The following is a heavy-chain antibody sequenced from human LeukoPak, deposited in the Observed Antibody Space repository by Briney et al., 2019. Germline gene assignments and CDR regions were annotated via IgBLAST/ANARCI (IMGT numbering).Heavy chain of an antibody. CDR3: AKGLHGGVGYGVDV. Sequence: GGFLRLSCTASGFTFSNYAMTWFRQAPGKGLEWVSSISGTGGRTYSADSVKGRFTISRDNSKNTLYLQMKNLRVEHTAVYYCAKGLHGGVGYGVDVWGQGTTVSVSS. CDR1: GFTFSNYA. V-gene: IGHV3-23*01. D-gene: IGHD3-16*01. CDR2: ISGTGGRT. J-gene: IGHJ6*02.